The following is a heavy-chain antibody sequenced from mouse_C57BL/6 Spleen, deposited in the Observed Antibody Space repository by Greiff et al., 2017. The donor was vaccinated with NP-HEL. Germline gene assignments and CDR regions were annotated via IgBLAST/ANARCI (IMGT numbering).Heavy chain of an antibody. V-gene: IGHV5-4*01. J-gene: IGHJ2*01. Sequence: EVKVVESGGGLVKPGGSLKLSCAASGFTFSSYAMSWVRQTPEKRLEWVATISDGGSYTYYPDNVKGRFTISRDNAKNNLYLQMSHLKSEDTAMYYCARDPLYGSSFDYWGQGTTLTVSS. CDR1: GFTFSSYA. D-gene: IGHD1-1*01. CDR3: ARDPLYGSSFDY. CDR2: ISDGGSYT.